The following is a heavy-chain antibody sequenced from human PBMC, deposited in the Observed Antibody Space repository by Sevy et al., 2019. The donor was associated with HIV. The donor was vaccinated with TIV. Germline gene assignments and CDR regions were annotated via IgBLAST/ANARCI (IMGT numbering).Heavy chain of an antibody. CDR1: GFDFSIYS. CDR2: LSFGCGKI. V-gene: IGHV3-23*01. CDR3: AREGCTKPQDY. J-gene: IGHJ4*02. Sequence: GGSLRLSCAASGFDFSIYSMSWVHQAPGKGLEWVSTLSFGCGKINYADSVKGRFTISRDNSKSSVYLQMNNMRVEDTAVYYCAREGCTKPQDYWGQGTLVTVSS. D-gene: IGHD2-8*01.